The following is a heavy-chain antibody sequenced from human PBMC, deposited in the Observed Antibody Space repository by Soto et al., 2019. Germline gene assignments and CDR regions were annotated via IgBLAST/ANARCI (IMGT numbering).Heavy chain of an antibody. V-gene: IGHV3-53*01. CDR3: AREKILTGKSGYYYYYGMDV. Sequence: GGSLRLSCAASGFTVSSNYMSWVRQAPGKGLERVSVIYSGGSTYYADSVKGRFTISRDNSKNTLYLQMNSLRAEDTAVYYCAREKILTGKSGYYYYYGMDVWGQGTTVTVSS. D-gene: IGHD3-9*01. CDR1: GFTVSSNY. CDR2: IYSGGST. J-gene: IGHJ6*02.